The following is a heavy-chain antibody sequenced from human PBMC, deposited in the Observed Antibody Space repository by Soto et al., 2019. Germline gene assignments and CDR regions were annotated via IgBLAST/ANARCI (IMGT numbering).Heavy chain of an antibody. Sequence: LRLSCAASGFTFVSYAMGWVRQAPGKGLEWVSGISSGGNTHYADPVRGRFTISRDNYKNTVSLQMNSLRVDDTAVYYCAKRRGAGGHFDYWGQGALVTVSS. J-gene: IGHJ4*02. CDR2: ISSGGNT. CDR1: GFTFVSYA. D-gene: IGHD2-15*01. CDR3: AKRRGAGGHFDY. V-gene: IGHV3-23*01.